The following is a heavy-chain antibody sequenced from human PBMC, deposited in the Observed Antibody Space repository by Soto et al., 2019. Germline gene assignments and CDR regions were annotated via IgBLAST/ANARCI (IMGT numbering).Heavy chain of an antibody. CDR3: TSRRDWTAVDTLDY. CDR2: IRNKGNNYAT. CDR1: GFTFSDSA. D-gene: IGHD5-18*01. J-gene: IGHJ4*02. Sequence: EVQLVESGGGLVQPGGSLKLSCAASGFTFSDSAMHWVRQASGKGLEWVGRIRNKGNNYATAYTASVKGRFTISRDDSKNTVYLQMNSLQIDDTAVYYCTSRRDWTAVDTLDYWGLGTLVTVSS. V-gene: IGHV3-73*02.